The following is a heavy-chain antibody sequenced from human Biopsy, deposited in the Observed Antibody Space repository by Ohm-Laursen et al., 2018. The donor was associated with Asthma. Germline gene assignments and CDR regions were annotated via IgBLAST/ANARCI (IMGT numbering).Heavy chain of an antibody. CDR3: ARAVDYSHYYGIDV. CDR1: GYTFNSAG. V-gene: IGHV1-18*01. CDR2: ISVYNGNT. D-gene: IGHD3-10*01. Sequence: VKVSCNTSGYTFNSAGITWVRQAPGQGLEWMGWISVYNGNTKVAQKLQDRVTMITDTTTSTAYMELRSLRSDDTAVYFCARAVDYSHYYGIDVWGQGTTVTVS. J-gene: IGHJ6*02.